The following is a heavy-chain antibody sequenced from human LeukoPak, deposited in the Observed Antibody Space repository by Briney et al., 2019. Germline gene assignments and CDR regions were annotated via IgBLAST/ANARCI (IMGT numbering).Heavy chain of an antibody. J-gene: IGHJ5*02. CDR3: ARDQVVGEIDYDRPIGFDP. CDR2: IYYSGST. CDR1: GGSISSGGYY. D-gene: IGHD3-10*01. V-gene: IGHV4-31*03. Sequence: PSETLSLTCTVSGGSISSGGYYWSWIRQHPGKGLEWIGYIYYSGSTYYNPSLKSRVTISVDTSKNQFSLKLSSVTAADTAVYYCARDQVVGEIDYDRPIGFDPWGQGTLVTVSS.